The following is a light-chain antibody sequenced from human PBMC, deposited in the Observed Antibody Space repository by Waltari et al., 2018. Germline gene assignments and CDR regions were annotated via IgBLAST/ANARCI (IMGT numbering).Light chain of an antibody. CDR3: SSYAGTDNFVV. V-gene: IGLV2-8*01. CDR2: EVN. Sequence: QSALTQPPSASGSPGQSVTISCTGTSSDVGAYDYVSWYQQHPDKAPKLRIFEVNKWPAGVPDRFSGSKSGNTASLTVSGLQAEDEADYYCSSYAGTDNFVVFGGGTKLTVL. CDR1: SSDVGAYDY. J-gene: IGLJ2*01.